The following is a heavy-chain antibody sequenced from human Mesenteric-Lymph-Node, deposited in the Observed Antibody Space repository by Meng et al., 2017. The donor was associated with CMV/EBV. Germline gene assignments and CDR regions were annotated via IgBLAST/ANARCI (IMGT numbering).Heavy chain of an antibody. CDR3: ARGLNKPRKNYLPYDYVWGSYHYYFDY. D-gene: IGHD3-16*02. V-gene: IGHV4-59*01. J-gene: IGHJ4*02. CDR1: GGSISSYY. Sequence: SETLSLTCSVSGGSISSYYWSWIRQPPGKGLEWIGYIYYSGSTNYNPSLKSRVTISVDTSKNQFSLKLSSVTAADTAVYYCARGLNKPRKNYLPYDYVWGSYHYYFDYWGQGTLVTVSS. CDR2: IYYSGST.